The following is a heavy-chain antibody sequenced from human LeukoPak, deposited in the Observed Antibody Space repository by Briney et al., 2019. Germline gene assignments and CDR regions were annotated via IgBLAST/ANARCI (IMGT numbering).Heavy chain of an antibody. Sequence: SETLSLTCAVYGGSFSGYYWSWIRQPPGKGLEWIGEINHSGGTNYNPSLKSRVTISVDTSKNQFSLKLSSVTAADTAVYYCARAGRGYCSSTSCYNGAYFDYWGQGTLVTVSS. CDR2: INHSGGT. CDR3: ARAGRGYCSSTSCYNGAYFDY. V-gene: IGHV4-34*01. D-gene: IGHD2-2*02. CDR1: GGSFSGYY. J-gene: IGHJ4*02.